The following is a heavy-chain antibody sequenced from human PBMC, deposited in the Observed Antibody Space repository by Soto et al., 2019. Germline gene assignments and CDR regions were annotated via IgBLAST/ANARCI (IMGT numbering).Heavy chain of an antibody. CDR2: ISAYNGNT. D-gene: IGHD3-22*01. V-gene: IGHV1-18*04. CDR3: AWAGDSSGYYEFDP. Sequence: GASVKVSCKASGYTFTSCGISWVRQAPGQGLEWMGWISAYNGNTNYAQKLQGRVTMTTDTSTSTAYMELRSLRSDDTAVYYCAWAGDSSGYYEFDPWGQGTLVTVSS. J-gene: IGHJ5*02. CDR1: GYTFTSCG.